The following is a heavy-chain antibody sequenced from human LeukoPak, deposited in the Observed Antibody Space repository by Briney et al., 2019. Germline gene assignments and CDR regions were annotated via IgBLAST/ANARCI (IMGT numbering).Heavy chain of an antibody. Sequence: SETLSLTCTVSGGSISSGSYYWSWIRQPAGKGLEWIGRIYTSGSTNYNPSLKSRVTISVDTSKNQFSLKLSSVTAADTAVYYCARGRPYCGGDCGKTASDAFDIWGQGTMATVSS. D-gene: IGHD2-21*02. CDR2: IYTSGST. J-gene: IGHJ3*02. CDR1: GGSISSGSYY. V-gene: IGHV4-61*02. CDR3: ARGRPYCGGDCGKTASDAFDI.